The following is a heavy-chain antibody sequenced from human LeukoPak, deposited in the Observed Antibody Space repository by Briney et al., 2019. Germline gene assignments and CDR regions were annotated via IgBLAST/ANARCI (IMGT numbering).Heavy chain of an antibody. D-gene: IGHD6-19*01. CDR1: GVTVSSNY. V-gene: IGHV3-53*01. CDR3: ARPAVSGWSLDY. J-gene: IGHJ4*02. Sequence: PGGSLRLSCAASGVTVSSNYMSWVRQAPGKGLEWVSVIYSGGSTYYADSVKGRFTISRDNSKNTLYLQMNSLRAEDTAVYYCARPAVSGWSLDYWGQGTLVTVSS. CDR2: IYSGGST.